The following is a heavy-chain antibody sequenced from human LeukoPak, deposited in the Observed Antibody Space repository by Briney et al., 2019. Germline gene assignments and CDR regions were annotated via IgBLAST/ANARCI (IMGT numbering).Heavy chain of an antibody. CDR2: ISGSGSST. D-gene: IGHD3-10*01. J-gene: IGHJ4*02. CDR1: GFTFRRYG. CDR3: ARVRDLWFGDFDY. V-gene: IGHV3-23*01. Sequence: GGTLRLSCAASGFTFRRYGMSWVRQAPEKGLEWVSAISGSGSSTYYGDSVKGRFTISRDNSKNTLYLQMNGLRSDDTAVYYCARVRDLWFGDFDYWGQGTLVTVSS.